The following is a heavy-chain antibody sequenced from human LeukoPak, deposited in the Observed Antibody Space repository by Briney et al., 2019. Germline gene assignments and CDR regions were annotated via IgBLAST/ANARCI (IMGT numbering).Heavy chain of an antibody. CDR2: INHSGST. J-gene: IGHJ4*02. V-gene: IGHV4-39*07. CDR1: GGSISSGSYY. CDR3: ARAPYYDYVWGSYRYAPDY. D-gene: IGHD3-16*02. Sequence: SETLSLTCTVSGGSISSGSYYWSWIRQPPGKGLEWIGEINHSGSTNYNPSLKSRVTISVDTSKNQFSLKLSSVTAADTAVYYCARAPYYDYVWGSYRYAPDYWGQGTLVTVSS.